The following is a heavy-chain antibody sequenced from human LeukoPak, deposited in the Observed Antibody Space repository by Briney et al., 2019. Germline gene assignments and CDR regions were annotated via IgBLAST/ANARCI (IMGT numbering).Heavy chain of an antibody. D-gene: IGHD4-17*01. J-gene: IGHJ4*02. V-gene: IGHV3-21*01. CDR3: ARRGIPPGDTEDY. Sequence: GGSLRLSCAASGFTCTSYSMNWVRQAPGKGLEWVSSISSGSSDIYYADSVKGRFTISRDNAKNSLYLQMSSLRAEDTAVYYCARRGIPPGDTEDYWGQGTLVTVSS. CDR1: GFTCTSYS. CDR2: ISSGSSDI.